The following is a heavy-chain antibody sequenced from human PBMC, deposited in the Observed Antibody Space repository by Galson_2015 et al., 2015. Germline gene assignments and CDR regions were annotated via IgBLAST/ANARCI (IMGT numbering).Heavy chain of an antibody. CDR2: ISSTTTYI. J-gene: IGHJ4*02. V-gene: IGHV3-21*01. D-gene: IGHD3-3*01. CDR1: EFTFSSYY. Sequence: SLRLSCAASEFTFSSYYMSWVRQAPGKGLEWVSSISSTTTYIYYADTVKGRFTISRDNAKSSLYLQMNSLGAEDTAVYYSARQILDYDFWSGYYPTNFDYWGQGTLVTVSS. CDR3: ARQILDYDFWSGYYPTNFDY.